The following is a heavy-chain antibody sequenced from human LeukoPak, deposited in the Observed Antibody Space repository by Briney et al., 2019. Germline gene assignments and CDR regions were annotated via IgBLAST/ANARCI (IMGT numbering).Heavy chain of an antibody. J-gene: IGHJ3*02. CDR2: ISGSGGSI. CDR3: AKDQRRPNDAFDI. Sequence: GGSLRLSCAASGFTFSSYAMSWVRQAPGKGLEWVSAISGSGGSIYYADSVKGWFTISRDNSKNTLYLQMNILRAEDTAVYYCAKDQRRPNDAFDIWGQGTMVTVSS. V-gene: IGHV3-23*01. CDR1: GFTFSSYA.